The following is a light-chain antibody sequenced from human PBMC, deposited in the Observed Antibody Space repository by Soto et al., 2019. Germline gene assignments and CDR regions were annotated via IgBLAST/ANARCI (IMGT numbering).Light chain of an antibody. Sequence: SVLTQPPSVSGAPGQRVTISCTGSSSNIGADYDIHWYQHLPGTAPKLLIYANINRPSGVPDRFSGSKSGTSASLAITELQAEDEADYYCQSYDSSLSGWLFGGGTQLTVL. CDR1: SSNIGADYD. J-gene: IGLJ3*02. CDR3: QSYDSSLSGWL. V-gene: IGLV1-40*01. CDR2: ANI.